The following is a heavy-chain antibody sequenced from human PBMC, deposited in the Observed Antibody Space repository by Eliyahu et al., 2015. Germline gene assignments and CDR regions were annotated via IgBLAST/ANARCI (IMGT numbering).Heavy chain of an antibody. CDR2: SXHSGST. CDR1: GGSFXGYY. V-gene: IGHV4-34*01. CDR3: ARGGVGDSGAFDV. D-gene: IGHD3-16*01. Sequence: QVQLQQWGTGLLRPSETLSLTCAVHGGSFXGYYWSWIRQSPGKGLERIGESXHSGSTNYNSSLKRRVTISVDTSRNQFSLKLNSVTAADTAVYYCARGGVGDSGAFDVWGQGTRVVVS. J-gene: IGHJ3*01.